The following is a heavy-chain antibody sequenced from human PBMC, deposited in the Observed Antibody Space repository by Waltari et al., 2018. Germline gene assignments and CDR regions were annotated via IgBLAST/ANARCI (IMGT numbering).Heavy chain of an antibody. Sequence: QVQLVQSGAEVKKPGASVKVSCKVTGSTPTESSIHWVRQAPGKGLEWMGGFDHEDTGTIYAQKFKGRVTMTEDTSADTAYMKLSSLRSEDTAVYYCTTLRLSTFYASGKAFDVWGQGTMVTVSS. D-gene: IGHD3-10*01. V-gene: IGHV1-24*01. CDR1: GSTPTESS. J-gene: IGHJ3*01. CDR3: TTLRLSTFYASGKAFDV. CDR2: FDHEDTGT.